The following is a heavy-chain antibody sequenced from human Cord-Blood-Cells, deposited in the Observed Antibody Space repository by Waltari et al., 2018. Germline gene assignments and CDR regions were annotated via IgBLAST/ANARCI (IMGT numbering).Heavy chain of an antibody. V-gene: IGHV3-30-3*01. CDR2: ISYDGSNK. CDR3: ARVLLTDDAFDI. D-gene: IGHD7-27*01. Sequence: QVQLVESGGGVVQPGRSLRLSCAASGFTFSSYAMHWVRQAPGKGLEWVAVISYDGSNKDYADSVKGRFTISRDNSKNTLYLQMNSLRAEDTAVYYCARVLLTDDAFDIWGQGTMVTVSS. J-gene: IGHJ3*02. CDR1: GFTFSSYA.